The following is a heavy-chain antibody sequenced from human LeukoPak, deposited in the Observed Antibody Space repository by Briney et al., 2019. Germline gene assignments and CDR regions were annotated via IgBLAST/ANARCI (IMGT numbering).Heavy chain of an antibody. CDR2: ISWNSGGV. CDR3: AKGHGWEASYYYYYMDV. V-gene: IGHV3-9*01. Sequence: GGSLRLSCAASGFTFDDYAMYWVRQAPGKGLEWVSGISWNSGGVGYADSVQGRFTISRDNAKNSLYLQMNSLRAEDTAVYYCAKGHGWEASYYYYYMDVWGKGTTVTISS. D-gene: IGHD1-26*01. CDR1: GFTFDDYA. J-gene: IGHJ6*03.